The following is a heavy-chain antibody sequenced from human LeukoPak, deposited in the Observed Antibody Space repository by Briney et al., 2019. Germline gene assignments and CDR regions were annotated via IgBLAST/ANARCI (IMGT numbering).Heavy chain of an antibody. CDR1: GFTVSSNY. J-gene: IGHJ6*02. Sequence: GSLRLSCAASGFTVSSNYMSWVRQAPGRGLEWVSVIYSGGSTYYADSVKGRFTIPRDNSKNTLYLQMNSLRAEDTAVYYCARPYDSSGSYYYYGMDVWGQGTTVTVSS. V-gene: IGHV3-66*02. CDR3: ARPYDSSGSYYYYGMDV. D-gene: IGHD3-22*01. CDR2: IYSGGST.